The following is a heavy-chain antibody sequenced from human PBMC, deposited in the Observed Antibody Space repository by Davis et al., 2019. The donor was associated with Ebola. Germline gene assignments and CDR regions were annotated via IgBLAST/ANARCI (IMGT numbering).Heavy chain of an antibody. D-gene: IGHD1-26*01. Sequence: MPSETLSLTCAVYGGSFSGYYWSWIRQPPGKGLEWIGEIDHSGDTNYNPSLKSRVTISVDTSKNQFSLKLSSVTAADTAVYYCASLDRATIDYWGQGTLVTVSS. V-gene: IGHV4-34*01. CDR1: GGSFSGYY. J-gene: IGHJ4*02. CDR3: ASLDRATIDY. CDR2: IDHSGDT.